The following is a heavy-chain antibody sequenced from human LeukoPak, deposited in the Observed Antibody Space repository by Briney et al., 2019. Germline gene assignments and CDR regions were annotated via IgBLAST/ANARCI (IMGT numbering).Heavy chain of an antibody. CDR1: GYTFTSYY. V-gene: IGHV1-46*01. CDR3: ARDDPGVAATAPYFDY. CDR2: ISPSGGST. D-gene: IGHD2-15*01. Sequence: ASVKVSCKASGYTFTSYYMHWVRQAPGQGLEWMGIISPSGGSTSYAQKFQGRVTMTRDTSTSTVYMELSSLRSEDTAVYYCARDDPGVAATAPYFDYWGQGTLVTVSS. J-gene: IGHJ4*02.